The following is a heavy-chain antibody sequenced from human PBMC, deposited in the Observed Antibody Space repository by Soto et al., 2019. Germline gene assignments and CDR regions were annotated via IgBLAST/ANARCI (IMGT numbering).Heavy chain of an antibody. V-gene: IGHV2-26*01. CDR1: GFSLSNARMG. Sequence: QVTLKESGPVLVKPTETLTLTCTVSGFSLSNARMGVSWIRQPPGKALEWLAHIFSNDEKSYSTSLKSRLTIPKDTSKRQVVLTMTNMDPVDTDTYYCARILKYSSSWYNFDYWGQGTLVTVSS. J-gene: IGHJ4*02. D-gene: IGHD6-13*01. CDR3: ARILKYSSSWYNFDY. CDR2: IFSNDEK.